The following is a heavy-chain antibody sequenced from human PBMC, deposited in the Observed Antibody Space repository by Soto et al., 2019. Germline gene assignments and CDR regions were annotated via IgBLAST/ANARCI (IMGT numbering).Heavy chain of an antibody. D-gene: IGHD4-17*01. CDR2: IKNRVDGGAA. J-gene: IGHJ5*02. V-gene: IGHV3-15*01. Sequence: SLRLSCAASGITFMNAWMSWVRQVPGKGLEWVGRIKNRVDGGAADYAAPVRGRFTISRDDSKNTLFLQMNSLEAEDTAIYYCTTDPGDYPDLWGQGTLVTVSS. CDR3: TTDPGDYPDL. CDR1: GITFMNAW.